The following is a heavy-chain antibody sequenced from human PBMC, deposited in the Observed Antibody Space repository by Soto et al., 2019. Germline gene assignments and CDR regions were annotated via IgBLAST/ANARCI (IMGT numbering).Heavy chain of an antibody. CDR1: GFTFNNYW. Sequence: EVQLVESGGGLVQPGGSLRLSCAASGFTFNNYWIHWVRQAPGKGLMLVSRINGDGTTTNYADSVRGRFAISRDNAENTVYLQMNSLRAEDTALYYCARGVRGHYGKDVWGQGTTVTVSS. CDR3: ARGVRGHYGKDV. V-gene: IGHV3-74*01. D-gene: IGHD3-10*01. CDR2: INGDGTTT. J-gene: IGHJ6*02.